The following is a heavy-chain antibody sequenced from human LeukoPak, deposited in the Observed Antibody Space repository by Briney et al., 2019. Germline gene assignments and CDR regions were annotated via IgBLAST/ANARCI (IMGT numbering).Heavy chain of an antibody. Sequence: SVKVSCKASGGTFSSYAISWVRQAPGQGLEWMGRIIPILGISNYAQKFQGRVTITADKSTSTAYMELSSLRSEDTAVYYCARRHYYGPGYSYYFDYWGQGTLVTVSS. D-gene: IGHD3-10*01. V-gene: IGHV1-69*04. J-gene: IGHJ4*02. CDR2: IIPILGIS. CDR3: ARRHYYGPGYSYYFDY. CDR1: GGTFSSYA.